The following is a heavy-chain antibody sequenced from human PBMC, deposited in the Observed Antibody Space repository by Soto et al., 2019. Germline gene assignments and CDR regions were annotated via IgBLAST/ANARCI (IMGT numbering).Heavy chain of an antibody. D-gene: IGHD2-21*01. CDR3: DTAVYFCARSALPGTYDGMDV. J-gene: IGHJ6*02. V-gene: IGHV4-59*01. CDR2: IYNSGTT. Sequence: SETLSLTCTVSGGSISTYYWNWIRQPPGKGLQWIGYIYNSGTTNYNPSPKSRVTISVDTSKNQFSLKLSSVSLQMDSLRVEDTAVYFCARSALPGTYDGMDVWGPGTTVTVSS. CDR1: GGSISTYY.